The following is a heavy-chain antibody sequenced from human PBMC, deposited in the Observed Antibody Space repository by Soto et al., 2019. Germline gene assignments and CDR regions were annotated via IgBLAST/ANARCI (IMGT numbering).Heavy chain of an antibody. CDR1: GYTFTSYG. CDR2: ISAYNGNT. V-gene: IGHV1-18*01. Sequence: QVQLVQSGAEVKKPGASVKVSCKASGYTFTSYGISWVRQAPGQGLEWMGWISAYNGNTNYAQKPKGRGTMTTDTSTSTAYMELRSVRYDDTAVYYCAREYYYGSGGAYWGQGTLVTVSS. J-gene: IGHJ4*02. D-gene: IGHD3-10*01. CDR3: AREYYYGSGGAY.